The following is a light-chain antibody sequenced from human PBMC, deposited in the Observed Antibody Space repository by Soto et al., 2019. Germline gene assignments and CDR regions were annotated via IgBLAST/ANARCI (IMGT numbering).Light chain of an antibody. J-gene: IGKJ1*01. CDR3: QQFGGSPPSWT. Sequence: ESVLTQSPGTLSLSPGERATLSCRASQSVSSNSLAWYQQKPVQAPRLLIYGASSRPTGTPDRFSGSGSGTDFALTISRLEPEDFAVYYCQQFGGSPPSWTFGQGTKVEI. V-gene: IGKV3-20*01. CDR1: QSVSSNS. CDR2: GAS.